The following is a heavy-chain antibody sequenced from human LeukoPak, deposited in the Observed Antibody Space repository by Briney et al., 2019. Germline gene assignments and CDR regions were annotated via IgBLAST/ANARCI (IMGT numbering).Heavy chain of an antibody. CDR2: ISASGGST. Sequence: GGSLRLSCAAPGFTSSSYAMTWVRQAPGKGLEWVSSISASGGSTYYADSVKGRFTISRDNSKNTLSLQMNSLRAEDTAVYYCAKEHSSGCIDYWGQGTLVTVSS. CDR1: GFTSSSYA. D-gene: IGHD6-19*01. V-gene: IGHV3-23*01. CDR3: AKEHSSGCIDY. J-gene: IGHJ4*02.